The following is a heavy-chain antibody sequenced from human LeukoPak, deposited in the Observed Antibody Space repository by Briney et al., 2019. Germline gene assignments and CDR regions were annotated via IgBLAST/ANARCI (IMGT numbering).Heavy chain of an antibody. CDR3: ARVPYYGLGRERYDP. CDR2: IYYSGST. Sequence: PSETLSLTCTVSGGSISSGYYYWSWIRQHPGKGLGWIGYIYYSGSTYYNPSLKSRVTISVDTSKNQFSLKLTSVTAADTADYYCARVPYYGLGRERYDPWGQGTLVTVAS. V-gene: IGHV4-31*03. J-gene: IGHJ5*02. D-gene: IGHD3-10*01. CDR1: GGSISSGYYY.